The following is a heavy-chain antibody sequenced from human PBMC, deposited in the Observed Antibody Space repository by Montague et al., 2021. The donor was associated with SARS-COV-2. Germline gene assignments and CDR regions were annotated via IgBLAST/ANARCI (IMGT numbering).Heavy chain of an antibody. D-gene: IGHD3-10*01. Sequence: SETLSLTCAVSGGSISSSNWWSWVRQPPGKGLEWIGEIYHSGSTNYNPSLKSRVTISVDKSKNQFSLKLSSVTAADTAVYYCARGTIWFGELLTLWYFDYWAREPWSPSPQ. J-gene: IGHJ4*02. CDR1: GGSISSSNW. V-gene: IGHV4-4*02. CDR2: IYHSGST. CDR3: ARGTIWFGELLTLWYFDY.